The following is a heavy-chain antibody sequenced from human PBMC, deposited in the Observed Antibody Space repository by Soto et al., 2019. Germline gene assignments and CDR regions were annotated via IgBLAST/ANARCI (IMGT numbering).Heavy chain of an antibody. J-gene: IGHJ4*02. CDR3: AKGPREIGYSSSWYYFDY. D-gene: IGHD6-13*01. CDR1: GFTFSSYA. V-gene: IGHV3-23*01. Sequence: GGSLRLSCAASGFTFSSYAMSWVHQAPGKGLEWVSAISGSGGSTYYADSVKGRFTISRDNSKNTLYLQMNSLRAEDTAVYYCAKGPREIGYSSSWYYFDYWGQGTLVTVSS. CDR2: ISGSGGST.